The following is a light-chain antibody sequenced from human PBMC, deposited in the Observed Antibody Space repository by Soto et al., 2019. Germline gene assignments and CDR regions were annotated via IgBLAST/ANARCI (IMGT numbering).Light chain of an antibody. V-gene: IGKV3-15*01. CDR3: QQYHNWPRT. CDR1: QRVGSD. CDR2: GAS. J-gene: IGKJ1*01. Sequence: ETVMTQSPATLSVSPGERATLSCRASQRVGSDLAWYQQKPGQAPRLLIYGASTWATGIPARFSGSGSGTEFTLTISSLQSEDFAMYYCQQYHNWPRTFGQGTKV.